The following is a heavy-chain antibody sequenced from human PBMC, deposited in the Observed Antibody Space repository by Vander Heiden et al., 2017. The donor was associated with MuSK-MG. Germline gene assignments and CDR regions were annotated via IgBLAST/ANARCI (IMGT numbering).Heavy chain of an antibody. CDR1: GGTSTSYA. V-gene: IGHV1-69*04. J-gene: IGHJ4*02. CDR3: ARWTAVAGTRYYFDL. D-gene: IGHD6-19*01. CDR2: IIPILAIP. Sequence: QVQLVQSGAEVKRPGSSVRLSCKASGGTSTSYALSWVRQAPGQGLEWMGRIIPILAIPNYAQKFQGRVKITADKSTKTAYLDLSNLRSEDTAIYYCARWTAVAGTRYYFDLWGQGTLVTVSS.